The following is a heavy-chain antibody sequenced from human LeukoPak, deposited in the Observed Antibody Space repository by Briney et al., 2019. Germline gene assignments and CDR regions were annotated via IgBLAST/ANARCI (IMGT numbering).Heavy chain of an antibody. Sequence: GGSLRLSCAASGFTVSSNYMSWVRQAPGKGLEWVSVIYSGGSTYYADSVKGRFTISRDNSKNTLYLQMNSLRAEDTAVYYCARSPVLGSGSYYLPYFDYWGQGTLVTVSS. D-gene: IGHD3-10*01. CDR2: IYSGGST. CDR3: ARSPVLGSGSYYLPYFDY. V-gene: IGHV3-53*01. J-gene: IGHJ4*02. CDR1: GFTVSSNY.